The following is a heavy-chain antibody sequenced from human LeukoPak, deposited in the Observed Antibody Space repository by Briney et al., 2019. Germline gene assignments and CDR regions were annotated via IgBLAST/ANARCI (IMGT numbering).Heavy chain of an antibody. CDR2: INHSGTT. Sequence: SETLSLTCTVSGYSISSGHYWGWIRQPPGKGLEWIGSINHSGTTFYNPSLKSRATISVDTSNNQISLMLSSVTAADTAVYYCARDCPSGYFDYWGQGTTVTVSS. D-gene: IGHD3-10*01. CDR1: GYSISSGHY. CDR3: ARDCPSGYFDY. J-gene: IGHJ4*03. V-gene: IGHV4-38-2*02.